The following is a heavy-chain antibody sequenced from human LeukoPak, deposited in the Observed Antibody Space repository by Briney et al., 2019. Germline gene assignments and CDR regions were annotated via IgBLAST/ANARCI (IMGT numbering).Heavy chain of an antibody. D-gene: IGHD1-26*01. V-gene: IGHV3-7*05. J-gene: IGHJ4*02. CDR2: IKQDGSEK. CDR3: ARDEEGGSYPLDY. Sequence: PGGSLKLSCAASGFTFSSYWMSWVRQAPGKGLEWVANIKQDGSEKYYVDPVKGRFTISRDNAKNSLYLQMNSLRAEDTALYYCARDEEGGSYPLDYWGQGTLVTVSS. CDR1: GFTFSSYW.